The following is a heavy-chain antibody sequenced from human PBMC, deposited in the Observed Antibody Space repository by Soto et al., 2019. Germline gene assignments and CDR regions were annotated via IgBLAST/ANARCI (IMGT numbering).Heavy chain of an antibody. CDR2: INHLETT. D-gene: IGHD4-17*01. Sequence: QLQLHESGSGMVKPSQTLSLTCIVSGASITFGGYSWSWIRQTPGKGLEWIGYINHLETTFYNPSFESRLTLSIDRAKNQFSLKLHSMSAADRAVYFCARGGESDSFDYWGQGILVTVSS. CDR1: GASITFGGYS. J-gene: IGHJ4*02. CDR3: ARGGESDSFDY. V-gene: IGHV4-30-2*01.